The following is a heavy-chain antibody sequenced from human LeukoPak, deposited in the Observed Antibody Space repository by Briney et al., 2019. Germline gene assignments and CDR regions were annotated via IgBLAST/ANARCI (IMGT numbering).Heavy chain of an antibody. CDR3: FTGGGFYYDS. D-gene: IGHD3-22*01. CDR2: ITHDGSYK. J-gene: IGHJ5*01. Sequence: GTSLRLSCAASGFTFSSSVMHWVRQAPDKGLEWVAVITHDGSYKYYADSVKSRFTISRDNSKNTLFLQMNSLRAEDTAVYYCFTGGGFYYDSWGQGTLVTVSS. V-gene: IGHV3-30*01. CDR1: GFTFSSSV.